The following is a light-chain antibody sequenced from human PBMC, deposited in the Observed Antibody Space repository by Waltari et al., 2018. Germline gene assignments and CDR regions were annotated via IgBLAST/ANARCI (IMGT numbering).Light chain of an antibody. V-gene: IGLV2-11*01. Sequence: QSALTQPRSVSGSPGQSVTISCTGTGSDVGDDNFVSWYQHHPGKAPKLVIYDVTKRPSGVPDRFSGSRSGTSASLTVSGLQPEDEADYYCCSYAGTWVFGGGTKLTVL. CDR3: CSYAGTWV. J-gene: IGLJ3*02. CDR2: DVT. CDR1: GSDVGDDNF.